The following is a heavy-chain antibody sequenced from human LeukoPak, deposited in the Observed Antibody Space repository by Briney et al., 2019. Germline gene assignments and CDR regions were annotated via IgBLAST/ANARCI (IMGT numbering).Heavy chain of an antibody. J-gene: IGHJ5*02. CDR1: GYTFTGYY. V-gene: IGHV1-2*02. D-gene: IGHD6-13*01. CDR2: INPNSGGT. CDR3: ARPVQLTGYSSSRRGVWFDP. Sequence: ASVKVSCKASGYTFTGYYMHWVRQAPGQGLEWMGWINPNSGGTNYAQKFQGRVTITRDTSISTAYMELSRLGSDDTAVYYCARPVQLTGYSSSRRGVWFDPWGQGTLVTVSS.